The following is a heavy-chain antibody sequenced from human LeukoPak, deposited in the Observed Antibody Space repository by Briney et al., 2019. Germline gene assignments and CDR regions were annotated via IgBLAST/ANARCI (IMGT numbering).Heavy chain of an antibody. CDR2: IYSGNHT. CDR3: AREGVATAGTAYDY. CDR1: GFIVSDNY. D-gene: IGHD6-13*01. V-gene: IGHV3-66*01. J-gene: IGHJ4*02. Sequence: GGSLRLSCAASGFIVSDNYISWVRQAPGKGLEWISIIYSGNHTSYRDSVKGRFIISRDNSKNMVYLQMNRLRAEDTAVYYCAREGVATAGTAYDYWGQGTLVTVST.